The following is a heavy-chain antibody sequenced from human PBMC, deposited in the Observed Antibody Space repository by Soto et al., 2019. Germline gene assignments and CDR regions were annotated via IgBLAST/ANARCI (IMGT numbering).Heavy chain of an antibody. V-gene: IGHV3-23*01. CDR3: ARPYGGKIGDAPDR. J-gene: IGHJ3*01. CDR2: ISDAAGSA. CDR1: GFTFSSYA. Sequence: PGGSLRLSCVASGFTFSSYAMSWVRQVPGKGLEWVSTISDAAGSAYYVDSVKGRFTISRDNSKKTLYLQMNSLRAEDSAVYYCARPYGGKIGDAPDRWGPGTMVTVSS. D-gene: IGHD4-17*01.